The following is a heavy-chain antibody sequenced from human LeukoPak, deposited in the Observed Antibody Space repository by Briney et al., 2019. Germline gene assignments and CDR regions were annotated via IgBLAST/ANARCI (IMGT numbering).Heavy chain of an antibody. CDR1: GDSLSSAGHY. CDR3: ARDYVVADSIRFDS. Sequence: SQTLSLTCTVSGDSLSSAGHYWSWIRQPAGKGLEWIGRNYTSGSTNYNPSLKSRVTISHDTSKNQYSLKLSSVTAADTAVYYCARDYVVADSIRFDSWGQGTLVTVSS. CDR2: NYTSGST. D-gene: IGHD2-15*01. V-gene: IGHV4-61*02. J-gene: IGHJ5*01.